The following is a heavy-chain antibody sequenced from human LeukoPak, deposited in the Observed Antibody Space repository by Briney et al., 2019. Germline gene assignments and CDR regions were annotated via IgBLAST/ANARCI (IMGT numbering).Heavy chain of an antibody. CDR2: ISGSGGST. Sequence: GGSLRLSCAASGFSFSIFGMSWVRQAPGKGLEWVSAISGSGGSTYYADSVKGRFTISRDNSKNTLSLQMISLRAEDTAIYYCAKPWREDGDFWSFNYWGQGTRVTVSS. CDR1: GFSFSIFG. D-gene: IGHD4-17*01. V-gene: IGHV3-23*01. J-gene: IGHJ4*02. CDR3: AKPWREDGDFWSFNY.